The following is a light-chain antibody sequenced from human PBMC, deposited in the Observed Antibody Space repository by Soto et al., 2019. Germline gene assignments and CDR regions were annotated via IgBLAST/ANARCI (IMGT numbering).Light chain of an antibody. CDR3: QQRNNWPLIST. Sequence: EIVLAQSPATLSLSPGEKATLSCRASQSVSSNLAWYQQKPGQAPRLLIYAASKRATGIPARFSGSGSGTDFTLTISSLEPEDFAVYYCQQRNNWPLISTFGPGTKVDIK. J-gene: IGKJ3*01. CDR2: AAS. CDR1: QSVSSN. V-gene: IGKV3-11*01.